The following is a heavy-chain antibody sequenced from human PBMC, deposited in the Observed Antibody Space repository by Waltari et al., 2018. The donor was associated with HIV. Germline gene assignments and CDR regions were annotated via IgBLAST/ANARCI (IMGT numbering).Heavy chain of an antibody. V-gene: IGHV3-7*01. D-gene: IGHD2-15*01. CDR1: GFTFSRYW. J-gene: IGHJ4*02. CDR2: IKQDGSEK. Sequence: EVQLVESGGGLVQPGGSLRLSCAASGFTFSRYWMTWVRQAQGKGLEWVANIKQDGSEKYYADSVKGRFTISRDNAKNSLYLQMNSLRAEDTAVYYCASLYCSGGSCYDYWGQGTLVTVSS. CDR3: ASLYCSGGSCYDY.